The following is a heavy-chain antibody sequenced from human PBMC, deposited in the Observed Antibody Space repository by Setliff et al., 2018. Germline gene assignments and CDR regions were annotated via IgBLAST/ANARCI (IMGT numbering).Heavy chain of an antibody. J-gene: IGHJ4*02. CDR2: IYSSGST. V-gene: IGHV4-61*02. Sequence: LSLPCTVPGGSISSGSYYWSWIRQPAGKGLEWIGRIYSSGSTDYNRSPKSRLTISVDTSKNPFSLRLSSVTAADTAVYYCARDLRYCSGGTCYSAFDFWGQGTLVTVSS. D-gene: IGHD2-15*01. CDR1: GGSISSGSYY. CDR3: ARDLRYCSGGTCYSAFDF.